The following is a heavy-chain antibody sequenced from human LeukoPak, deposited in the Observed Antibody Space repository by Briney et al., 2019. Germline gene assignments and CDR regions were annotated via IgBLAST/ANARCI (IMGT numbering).Heavy chain of an antibody. CDR2: ISGSGGST. V-gene: IGHV3-23*01. J-gene: IGHJ4*02. CDR3: AKKPYYYGSSGYFFDY. D-gene: IGHD3-22*01. CDR1: GFTFSSYA. Sequence: GGSLRLSCAASGFTFSSYAMSWVRQAPGKGLEWVSAISGSGGSTYYADSVKGRFTISRDNSKNTLYLQMNSLRAEDTAVYYCAKKPYYYGSSGYFFDYWGQGTLVTVSS.